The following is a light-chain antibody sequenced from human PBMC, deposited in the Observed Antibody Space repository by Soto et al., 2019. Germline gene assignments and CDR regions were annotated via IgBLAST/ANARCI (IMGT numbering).Light chain of an antibody. CDR2: GAS. V-gene: IGKV3-20*01. CDR3: QQYGSSPVA. CDR1: QSVSTSY. J-gene: IGKJ1*01. Sequence: IVLTQSPGTLSLSPGERATLSCRASQSVSTSYLAWYQHKPGQAPRLLIYGASIWATGISDRLSGSGSGTDFAFSISRLEPEDFGVYYCQQYGSSPVAFGEGTKVEIK.